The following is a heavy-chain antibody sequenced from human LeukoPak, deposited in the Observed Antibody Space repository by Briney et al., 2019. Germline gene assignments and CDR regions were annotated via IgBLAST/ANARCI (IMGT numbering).Heavy chain of an antibody. Sequence: SETLSLTCTVSGGSISSYYWSWIRQPPGNGLKWIGNIYYSGSTNYNPSLKSRVTISVDTSKNQFSLKLSSVTAADTAVYYCARHGDIVATIPFDYWGQGTLVTVSS. D-gene: IGHD5-12*01. V-gene: IGHV4-59*08. CDR2: IYYSGST. J-gene: IGHJ4*02. CDR1: GGSISSYY. CDR3: ARHGDIVATIPFDY.